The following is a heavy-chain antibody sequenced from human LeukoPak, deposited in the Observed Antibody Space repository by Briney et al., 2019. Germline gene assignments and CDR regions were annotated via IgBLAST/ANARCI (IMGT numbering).Heavy chain of an antibody. CDR1: GFTFSSYS. Sequence: GGSLRLSCAASGFTFSSYSMNWVRQAPGKGLEWVSSISSTSTYIYYADSVKGRFTISRDNARNSLYLHINTLRAEDTAVYYCARLYSYEAMDVWGKGTTVTVSS. V-gene: IGHV3-21*01. CDR2: ISSTSTYI. CDR3: ARLYSYEAMDV. D-gene: IGHD5-18*01. J-gene: IGHJ6*03.